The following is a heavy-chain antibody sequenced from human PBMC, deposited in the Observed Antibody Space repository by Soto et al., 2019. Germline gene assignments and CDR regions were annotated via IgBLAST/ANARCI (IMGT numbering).Heavy chain of an antibody. CDR3: ARVLGYYYDSSGYYAGTLDY. J-gene: IGHJ4*02. CDR2: IIPIFGTA. Sequence: SVKVSCKASGGTFSSYAISWVRQAPGQGLEWMGGIIPIFGTANYAQKFQGRVTITADKSTSTAYMELSSLRSEDTAVYYCARVLGYYYDSSGYYAGTLDYWGQGTLVTVPS. V-gene: IGHV1-69*06. CDR1: GGTFSSYA. D-gene: IGHD3-22*01.